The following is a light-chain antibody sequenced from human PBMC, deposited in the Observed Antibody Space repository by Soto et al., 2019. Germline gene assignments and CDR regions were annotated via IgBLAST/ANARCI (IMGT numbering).Light chain of an antibody. V-gene: IGKV3-15*01. CDR3: QHYYNWPSLIT. CDR2: GAS. CDR1: QSVNSN. Sequence: EIVMTQSPATLSVSPGERATLSCRASQSVNSNLAWYQQKPGQAPRLLIYGASTRSTDIPVRFTGSGSGTAFTLTLSSLQSEDFAVYYCQHYYNWPSLITFGPGNNVDI. J-gene: IGKJ3*01.